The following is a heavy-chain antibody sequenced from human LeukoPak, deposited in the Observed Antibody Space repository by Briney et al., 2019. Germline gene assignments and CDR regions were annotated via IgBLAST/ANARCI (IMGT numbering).Heavy chain of an antibody. J-gene: IGHJ3*02. V-gene: IGHV4-39*07. CDR1: GGSISSSSYY. CDR3: ARALPYGSGRGDAFDI. D-gene: IGHD3-10*01. Sequence: SETLSLTCTVSGGSISSSSYYWGWIRQPPGKGLEWIGSIYYSGSTYYNPSLKSRVTISVDTSKNQFSLKLSSVTAADTAVYYCARALPYGSGRGDAFDIWGQGTMVTVSS. CDR2: IYYSGST.